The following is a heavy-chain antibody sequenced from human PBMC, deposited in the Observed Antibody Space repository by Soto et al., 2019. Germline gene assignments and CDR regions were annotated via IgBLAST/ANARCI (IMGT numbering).Heavy chain of an antibody. V-gene: IGHV1-69*01. J-gene: IGHJ4*02. CDR3: ARDPHYDILTGPLQ. CDR1: GGTFSSYA. CDR2: IIPIFGTA. D-gene: IGHD3-9*01. Sequence: SVKVSCKASGGTFSSYAISWVRQAPGQGLEWMGGIIPIFGTANYAQKFQGRVTITADESTSTAYMELSSLRSEDTSVYYCARDPHYDILTGPLQWGQGTLVTVSS.